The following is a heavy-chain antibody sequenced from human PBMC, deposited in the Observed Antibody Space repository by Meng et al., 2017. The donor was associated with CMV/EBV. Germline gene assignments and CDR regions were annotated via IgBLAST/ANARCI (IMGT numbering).Heavy chain of an antibody. J-gene: IGHJ5*02. Sequence: HVQVVHSGAEVKKPGASVKVCCKCSCYTFTSYGISWVQQAPGQGLEWMGWISAYNGNTNYARKLQGRVTMTTDTSTSTAYMELRSLRSDDTAVYYCARVGGGNWFDPWGQGTLVTVSS. V-gene: IGHV1-18*01. D-gene: IGHD3-16*01. CDR3: ARVGGGNWFDP. CDR1: CYTFTSYG. CDR2: ISAYNGNT.